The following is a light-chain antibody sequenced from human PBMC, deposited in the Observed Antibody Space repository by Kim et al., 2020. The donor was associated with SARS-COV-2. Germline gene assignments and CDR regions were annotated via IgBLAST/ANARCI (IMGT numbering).Light chain of an antibody. Sequence: SSELTQDPAVSVALGQTVRITCQGDRLRSYYASWYQQKPGQAPVLVIYGKNNRPSGIPDRFSGSSSGNTASLTITGAQAEDEADYYCNSRDSSGNHLGVF. J-gene: IGLJ2*01. CDR3: NSRDSSGNHLGV. CDR2: GKN. CDR1: RLRSYY. V-gene: IGLV3-19*01.